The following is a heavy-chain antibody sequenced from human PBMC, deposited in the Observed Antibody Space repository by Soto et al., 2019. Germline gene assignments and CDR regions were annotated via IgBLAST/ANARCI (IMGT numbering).Heavy chain of an antibody. D-gene: IGHD6-6*01. CDR2: IYASGST. V-gene: IGHV4-39*01. CDR3: ARHQGGTNMAAPSHWFDX. J-gene: IGHJ5*02. Sequence: SETLSLTCTVSGGSISRITSYWGWIRQPPGKGLEWIGSIYASGSTYYNPSLDSRVTISVDTSTNQFSLKVKSVTAADTAVYYCARHQGGTNMAAPSHWFDXWGQGTLVTVSX. CDR1: GGSISRITSY.